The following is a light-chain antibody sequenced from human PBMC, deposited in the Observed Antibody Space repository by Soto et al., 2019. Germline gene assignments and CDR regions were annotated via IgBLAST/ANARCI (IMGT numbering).Light chain of an antibody. CDR2: GAS. V-gene: IGKV3-15*01. J-gene: IGKJ1*01. CDR3: QQDQKCPQT. Sequence: EIVMTQSPATVPASPGERVTLSCRASQSVSIDLAWYQQKPGQAPRLLIYGASTRATDIPPRFTGSGSGTKFTLTISSLQSEDMAVYYCQQDQKCPQTFGQGTKVEIK. CDR1: QSVSID.